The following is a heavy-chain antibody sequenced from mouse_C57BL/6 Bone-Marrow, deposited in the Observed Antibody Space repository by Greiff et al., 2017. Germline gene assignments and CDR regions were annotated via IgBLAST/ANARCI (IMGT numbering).Heavy chain of an antibody. V-gene: IGHV5-12*01. CDR3: ARLGGYSYYYAMDY. CDR1: GFTFSDYY. CDR2: ISNGGGST. Sequence: EVQGVESGGGLVQPGGSLKLSCAASGFTFSDYYMYWVRQTPEKRLEWVAYISNGGGSTYYPDTVKGRFTISRDNAKNTLYLQMSRLKSEDTAMYYCARLGGYSYYYAMDYWGQGTSVTVSS. D-gene: IGHD2-3*01. J-gene: IGHJ4*01.